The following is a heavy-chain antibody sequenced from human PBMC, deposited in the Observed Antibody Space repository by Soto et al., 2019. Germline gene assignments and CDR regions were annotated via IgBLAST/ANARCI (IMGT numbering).Heavy chain of an antibody. CDR1: GYSFTSYW. V-gene: IGHV5-51*01. Sequence: ESLKISCKGSGYSFTSYWIGWVRQMPGKGLEWMGIIYPGDSNTRYSPSFQGQVTISADKSVSTAYLQWSSLKASDTTMYYCARQGDCSITDCYTVDYWGQGTLVTV. CDR3: ARQGDCSITDCYTVDY. J-gene: IGHJ4*02. D-gene: IGHD2-2*02. CDR2: IYPGDSNT.